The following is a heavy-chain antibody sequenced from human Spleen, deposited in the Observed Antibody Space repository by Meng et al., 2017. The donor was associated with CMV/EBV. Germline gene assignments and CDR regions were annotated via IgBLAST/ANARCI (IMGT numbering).Heavy chain of an antibody. V-gene: IGHV3-74*01. CDR3: ARDPGSGYYWSGMDV. J-gene: IGHJ6*02. CDR2: INSDGSTT. Sequence: GGSLRLSCAASGFTFSSFWMHWVRQAPGKGLVWVSRINSDGSTTNYADSVKGRFTISRDSAKNTVYLQMNSLRAEDTAAYFCARDPGSGYYWSGMDVWGQGTTVTVSS. D-gene: IGHD3-3*01. CDR1: GFTFSSFW.